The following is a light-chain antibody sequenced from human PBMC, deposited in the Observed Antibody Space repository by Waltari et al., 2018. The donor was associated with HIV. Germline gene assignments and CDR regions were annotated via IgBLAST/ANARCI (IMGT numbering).Light chain of an antibody. CDR2: DDD. Sequence: QSVLTQPPSVSAAPGQKVSISCSGSTSHIGDNFLSWFQQFPGTAPKLLIDDDDKRPSGIPDRFTGFKSGTSATLVITGLQTGDEAVYYCGTWDTSLSAVVFGGGTNLTVL. CDR3: GTWDTSLSAVV. V-gene: IGLV1-51*02. J-gene: IGLJ3*02. CDR1: TSHIGDNF.